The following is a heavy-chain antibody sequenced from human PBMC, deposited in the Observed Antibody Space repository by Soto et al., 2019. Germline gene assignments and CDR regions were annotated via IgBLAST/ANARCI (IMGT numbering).Heavy chain of an antibody. D-gene: IGHD6-13*01. J-gene: IGHJ4*02. CDR2: IYHSGST. Sequence: SETLSLTCAVSGGSISSSNWWSWVRQPPGKGLEWIGEIYHSGSTNYNPSLKSRVTISVDKSKNQLSLKLSSVTAADTAVYYCARQLLAAAGGLVDYWGQGTLVTVSS. V-gene: IGHV4-4*02. CDR1: GGSISSSNW. CDR3: ARQLLAAAGGLVDY.